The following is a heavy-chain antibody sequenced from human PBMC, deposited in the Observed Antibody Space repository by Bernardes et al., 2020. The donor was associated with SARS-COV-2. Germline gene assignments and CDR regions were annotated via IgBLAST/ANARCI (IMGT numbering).Heavy chain of an antibody. J-gene: IGHJ4*01. Sequence: ETLSLTCGVSGGALGNFYWSWIRQSPGTGLEWIGEINHGGFTNYNPSLESRVAISVDTSNNHFSLRMTSVTAADAAIYYCARMRGGFGGSLPFFFDYWGHGIRVIVSS. CDR1: GGALGNFY. D-gene: IGHD3-10*01. CDR2: INHGGFT. CDR3: ARMRGGFGGSLPFFFDY. V-gene: IGHV4-34*01.